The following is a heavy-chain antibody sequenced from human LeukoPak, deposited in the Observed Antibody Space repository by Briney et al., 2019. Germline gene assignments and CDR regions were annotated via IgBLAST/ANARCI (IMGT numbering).Heavy chain of an antibody. J-gene: IGHJ3*02. D-gene: IGHD3-10*01. CDR1: GYTFTGYY. CDR3: ARVPTPQLWFLTTNLYEHAFDI. CDR2: INPNSGDT. Sequence: ASVKVSCKTSGYTFTGYYTHWVRQAPGQGLEWMGWINPNSGDTNYAQKFQGRVTMTRDTSISTAYMELSRLRSDDTAVYYCARVPTPQLWFLTTNLYEHAFDIWGRGTMVTVSS. V-gene: IGHV1-2*02.